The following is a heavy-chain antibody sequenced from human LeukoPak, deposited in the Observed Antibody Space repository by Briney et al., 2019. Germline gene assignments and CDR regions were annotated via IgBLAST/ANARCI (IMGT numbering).Heavy chain of an antibody. J-gene: IGHJ4*02. CDR1: GFTISSSY. D-gene: IGHD2-2*01. Sequence: GGSLRLSCAASGFTISSSYMSWLRQAPGKGLEWVSVIYRGDKTYYADSVKGRFTISRDNSRNTLYLQLNSLRAEDTAIYYCARESNTGCHFDYWGQGTLVTVSS. CDR2: IYRGDKT. V-gene: IGHV3-53*01. CDR3: ARESNTGCHFDY.